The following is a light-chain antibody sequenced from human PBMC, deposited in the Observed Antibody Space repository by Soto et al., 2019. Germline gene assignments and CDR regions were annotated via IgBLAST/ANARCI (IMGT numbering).Light chain of an antibody. CDR1: QGITSY. Sequence: DIQLTQSPSFLSASVGDRVTITCRASQGITSYLAWYQQKPGKAPKLLIYAASTLQSGVPSRFSGSGSGTEFTLTLSSLQPADFATYYCQQLYDYPITFGQGTRLEIK. J-gene: IGKJ5*01. V-gene: IGKV1-9*01. CDR2: AAS. CDR3: QQLYDYPIT.